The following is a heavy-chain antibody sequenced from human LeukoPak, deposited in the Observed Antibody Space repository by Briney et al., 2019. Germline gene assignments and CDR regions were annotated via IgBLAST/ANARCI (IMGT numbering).Heavy chain of an antibody. CDR3: ARRITFGGVLDAFDI. CDR1: GGSINNYY. V-gene: IGHV4-59*01. J-gene: IGHJ3*02. D-gene: IGHD3-16*01. Sequence: SETLSLTCTVSGGSINNYYWSWIRQPPGKGLEWIGYIYYSGSTNYNPSLKSRVTISVDTSKNQFSLKLSSVTAADTAVYYCARRITFGGVLDAFDIWGQGTMVTVSS. CDR2: IYYSGST.